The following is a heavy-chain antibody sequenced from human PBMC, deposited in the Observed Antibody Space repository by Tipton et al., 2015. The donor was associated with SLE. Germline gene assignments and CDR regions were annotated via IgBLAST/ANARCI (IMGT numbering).Heavy chain of an antibody. Sequence: TLSLTCTVSGGSISSSSYYWAWIRQPPGKGLEWIGTINHSGSTNYNPSLKSRVIISVDTFKNQFSLKVNSVTAADTAVYYCARSYDFWSGYKEWGQGTLVTVSS. J-gene: IGHJ4*02. V-gene: IGHV4-39*07. CDR3: ARSYDFWSGYKE. D-gene: IGHD3-3*01. CDR2: INHSGST. CDR1: GGSISSSSYY.